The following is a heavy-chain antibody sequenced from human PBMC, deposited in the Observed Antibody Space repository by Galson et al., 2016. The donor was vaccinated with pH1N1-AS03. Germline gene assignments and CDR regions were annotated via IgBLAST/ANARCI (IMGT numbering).Heavy chain of an antibody. D-gene: IGHD4-17*01. Sequence: SLRLSCAASGFTFSSYAMSWVRQAPGKGLEWVSAISGRGDSTYYADSVKGRFTISRDNSKDTLYLQMNSLRAEDTAVYYCAKDKSYGDYPSWFDPWGQGTLVTVPS. CDR2: ISGRGDST. CDR3: AKDKSYGDYPSWFDP. J-gene: IGHJ5*02. CDR1: GFTFSSYA. V-gene: IGHV3-23*01.